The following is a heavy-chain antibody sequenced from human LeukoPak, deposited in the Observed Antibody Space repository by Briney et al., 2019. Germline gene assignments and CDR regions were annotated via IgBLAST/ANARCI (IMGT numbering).Heavy chain of an antibody. Sequence: SETLSLTCTVSVGSISSGAYYLSWIRQHPGKGLEWIVHIYYSGSTYYNPSLKSRITISIDTSKNQFSLKLSSVTAADTAVYFCARAMFYYGSGSYAFDYWGQGTLVTVSS. V-gene: IGHV4-31*03. CDR2: IYYSGST. CDR1: VGSISSGAYY. CDR3: ARAMFYYGSGSYAFDY. D-gene: IGHD3-10*01. J-gene: IGHJ4*02.